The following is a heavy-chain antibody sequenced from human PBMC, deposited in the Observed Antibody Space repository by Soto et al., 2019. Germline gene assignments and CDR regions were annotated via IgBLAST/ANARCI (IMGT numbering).Heavy chain of an antibody. CDR3: ALYSYYYYGMDV. D-gene: IGHD3-16*01. V-gene: IGHV1-8*01. J-gene: IGHJ6*02. Sequence: ASVKVSCKASGYTFTSFGISWVRQATGQGLEWMGWMNPNSGNTGYAQKFQGRVTMTRNTSISTAYMELSSLRSEDTAVYYCALYSYYYYGMDVWGQGTTVTVSS. CDR2: MNPNSGNT. CDR1: GYTFTSFG.